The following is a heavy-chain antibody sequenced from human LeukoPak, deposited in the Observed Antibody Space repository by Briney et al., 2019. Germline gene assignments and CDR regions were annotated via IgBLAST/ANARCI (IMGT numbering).Heavy chain of an antibody. D-gene: IGHD3-3*01. V-gene: IGHV3-7*03. CDR2: IKEDGSER. CDR3: ARHSSGYYLFDK. J-gene: IGHJ4*02. Sequence: GGSLRLSCEGSAFIFSGHWMNWVRQTPGKGLEWVASIKEDGSERQYVDSVKGRFTISRDNAKNSLYLEMNSLRAEDTAVYYCARHSSGYYLFDKWGQGTLVTVSS. CDR1: AFIFSGHW.